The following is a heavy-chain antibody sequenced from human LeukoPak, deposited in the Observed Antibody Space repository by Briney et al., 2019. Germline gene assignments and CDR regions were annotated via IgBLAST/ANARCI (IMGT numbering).Heavy chain of an antibody. CDR3: ARAVPAAMGLNWFDP. Sequence: SETLSLTCTVSGGSISGGAYYWSWIRQPPGKGLEWIGHIYYRGNTDYNPSLRSRVTISVDTSKNQFSLNLSSVTAADTAVYYCARAVPAAMGLNWFDPWGQGTLVSVSS. V-gene: IGHV4-30-4*01. D-gene: IGHD2-2*01. CDR1: GGSISGGAYY. CDR2: IYYRGNT. J-gene: IGHJ5*02.